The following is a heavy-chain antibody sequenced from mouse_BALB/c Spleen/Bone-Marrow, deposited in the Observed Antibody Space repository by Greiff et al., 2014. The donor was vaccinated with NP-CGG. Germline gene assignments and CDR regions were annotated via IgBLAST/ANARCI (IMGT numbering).Heavy chain of an antibody. V-gene: IGHV14-3*02. J-gene: IGHJ2*01. D-gene: IGHD2-4*01. CDR2: IDPANGNT. CDR3: ARFPYDYGGGDY. CDR1: GFNFKDTY. Sequence: EVQLQQSGAELVKPGASVKLSCTASGFNFKDTYMHWVKQRPEQGLEWIGRIDPANGNTKYVPKFQGKATITADTSSNTAYLQLSSLTSEDTAVYYCARFPYDYGGGDYWGQGTTLTVSS.